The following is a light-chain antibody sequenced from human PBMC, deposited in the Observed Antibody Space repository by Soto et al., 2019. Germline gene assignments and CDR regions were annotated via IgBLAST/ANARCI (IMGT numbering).Light chain of an antibody. J-gene: IGKJ1*01. CDR2: GSS. CDR3: QQYNNWPRT. CDR1: QSVSNN. V-gene: IGKV3-15*01. Sequence: EIVMTQSPVTMSVSPGESATLSCRVSQSVSNNVAWYQQKPGQAPRLLIYGSSTRATGIPARFSGSRSGTEFTLTISSLQSEDFAVYYCQQYNNWPRTFGRGTKVEIK.